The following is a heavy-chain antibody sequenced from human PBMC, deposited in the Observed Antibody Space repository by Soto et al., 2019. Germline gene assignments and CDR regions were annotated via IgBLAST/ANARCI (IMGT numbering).Heavy chain of an antibody. CDR3: ARHYCSEGSCYENIDP. V-gene: IGHV4-39*01. CDR2: IYYLGNT. Sequence: SETLSLTCTVSGGSISSDFHYWGWIRRPPGKGLEWIASIYYLGNTYYNPSLKSRVSVSVDTAKSQFSLRLSSVTAADTAVYYGARHYCSEGSCYENIDPWGKGTLVTVSS. CDR1: GGSISSDFHY. D-gene: IGHD2-15*01. J-gene: IGHJ5*02.